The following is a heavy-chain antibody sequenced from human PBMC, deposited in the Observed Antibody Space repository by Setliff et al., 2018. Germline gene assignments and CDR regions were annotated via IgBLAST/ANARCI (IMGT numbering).Heavy chain of an antibody. CDR1: GGSISSSGYY. Sequence: ETLSLTCTVSGGSISSSGYYWSWIRQPPGKGLEWIGNIYYSGRTYYNPSLKSGVTISVDTSKNQFSLKLTSVTAADTAVYYCAKITGMVGATPYYFDYWGQGTLVTVSS. V-gene: IGHV4-39*01. CDR2: IYYSGRT. D-gene: IGHD1-26*01. CDR3: AKITGMVGATPYYFDY. J-gene: IGHJ4*02.